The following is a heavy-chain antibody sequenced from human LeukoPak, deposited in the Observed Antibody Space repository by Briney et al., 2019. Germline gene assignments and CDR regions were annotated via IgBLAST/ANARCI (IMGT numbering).Heavy chain of an antibody. CDR2: TYYRSKWYN. Sequence: SQTLPLTCAISGDSVSSNSAAWNWIRQSPSRGLEWLGRTYYRSKWYNDYAVSVKSRITINPDTSKNQFSLQLNSVTPEDTAVYYCASKGYSSGWSRDAFDIWGQGTMVTVSS. V-gene: IGHV6-1*01. J-gene: IGHJ3*02. D-gene: IGHD6-19*01. CDR1: GDSVSSNSAA. CDR3: ASKGYSSGWSRDAFDI.